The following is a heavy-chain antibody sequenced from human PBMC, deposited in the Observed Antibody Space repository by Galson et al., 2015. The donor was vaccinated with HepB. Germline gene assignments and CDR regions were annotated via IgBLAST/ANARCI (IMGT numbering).Heavy chain of an antibody. Sequence: SLRLSCAASGFTFSSYAMSWVRQAPGKGLEWVSAISGSGGSTYYADSVKGRFTISRDNSKNTLYLQMNSLRAEDTAVYYCAKSARIAVAGTPYFDYWGQGTLVTVSS. V-gene: IGHV3-23*01. J-gene: IGHJ4*02. CDR1: GFTFSSYA. CDR2: ISGSGGST. D-gene: IGHD6-19*01. CDR3: AKSARIAVAGTPYFDY.